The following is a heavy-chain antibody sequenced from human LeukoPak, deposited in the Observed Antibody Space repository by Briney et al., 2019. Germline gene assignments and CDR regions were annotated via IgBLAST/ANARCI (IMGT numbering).Heavy chain of an antibody. J-gene: IGHJ3*02. CDR3: ARDRVIYGDYGAFDI. D-gene: IGHD4-17*01. Sequence: GGALVPSCAAACFSFSDDYMSWIRPAPGRGLERVSFISSSGSTIYYPDSVEGRFIISRDNTKNSLYLQMNSLRAEDTAVYYCARDRVIYGDYGAFDIWGRGTMVTVSS. CDR1: CFSFSDDY. CDR2: ISSSGSTI. V-gene: IGHV3-11*01.